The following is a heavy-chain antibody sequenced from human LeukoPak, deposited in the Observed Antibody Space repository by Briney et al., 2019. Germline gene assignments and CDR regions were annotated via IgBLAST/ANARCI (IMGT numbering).Heavy chain of an antibody. J-gene: IGHJ6*02. D-gene: IGHD6-19*01. CDR1: GYTFTGYC. V-gene: IGHV1-2*02. Sequence: ASVKVSCKASGYTFTGYCMHWVRQVPGQGLEWVGWINANSGSTNYAQKFQGRVTMTRDTSISTAYMELNRLRSDDTAVYYCARDSGITVAGAYYFYTMDVWGQGTTVTVSS. CDR3: ARDSGITVAGAYYFYTMDV. CDR2: INANSGST.